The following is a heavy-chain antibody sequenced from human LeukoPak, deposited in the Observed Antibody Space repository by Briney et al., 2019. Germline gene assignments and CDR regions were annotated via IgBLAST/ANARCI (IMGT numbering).Heavy chain of an antibody. CDR2: TKPDGSEK. Sequence: GGSLRLSCAASGFTFKNYWMSWVRQAPGKGLEWVANTKPDGSEKYYVDSVRGRFTISRDNAKNLLYLQMRNLRAEDTDVYYCATDGYNSARGNWGQATLVTVSP. CDR3: ATDGYNSARGN. J-gene: IGHJ4*02. D-gene: IGHD5-12*01. CDR1: GFTFKNYW. V-gene: IGHV3-7*01.